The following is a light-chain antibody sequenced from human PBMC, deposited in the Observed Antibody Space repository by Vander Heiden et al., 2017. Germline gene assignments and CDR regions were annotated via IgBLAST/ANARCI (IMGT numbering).Light chain of an antibody. CDR3: QQYYSTPWT. V-gene: IGKV4-1*01. J-gene: IGKJ1*01. CDR2: WAS. Sequence: IVMIQSPDSLAVSLVERFTINCKSSQSVLYSSNNKNYLAWYQQKPGQPPKLLIYWASTRESGVPDRFSGSGSGTDFTLTISSLQAEDVAVYYCQQYYSTPWTFGQGTKVEIK. CDR1: QSVLYSSNNKNY.